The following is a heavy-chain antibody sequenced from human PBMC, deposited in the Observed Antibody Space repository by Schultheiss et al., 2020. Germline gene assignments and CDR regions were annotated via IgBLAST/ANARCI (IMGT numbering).Heavy chain of an antibody. CDR2: IYYSGST. Sequence: SETLSLTCTVSGGSISSGGYYWSWIRQHPGKGLEWIGYIYYSGSTYYNPSLKSRVTISVDTSKNQFSLKLSSVTAADTAVYYCARDRPLAPSYYYYMDVWGKGTTVTVSS. V-gene: IGHV4-31*03. J-gene: IGHJ6*03. CDR1: GGSISSGGYY. CDR3: ARDRPLAPSYYYYMDV.